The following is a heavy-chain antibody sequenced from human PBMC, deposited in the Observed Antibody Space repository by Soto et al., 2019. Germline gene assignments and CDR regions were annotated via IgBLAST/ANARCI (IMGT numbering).Heavy chain of an antibody. D-gene: IGHD3-9*01. CDR3: ARQTSKDILTGYYGGDFDY. V-gene: IGHV4-30-4*01. J-gene: IGHJ4*02. CDR2: IYYSGST. Sequence: QVQLQESGPGLVKPSQTLSLTCTVSGGSISSGDYYWSWIRQPPGKGLEWIGYIYYSGSTHYNPSLKSRVTISVDTSKNQYSLKLSYVTAADTAVYYCARQTSKDILTGYYGGDFDYWGQGTLVTVSS. CDR1: GGSISSGDYY.